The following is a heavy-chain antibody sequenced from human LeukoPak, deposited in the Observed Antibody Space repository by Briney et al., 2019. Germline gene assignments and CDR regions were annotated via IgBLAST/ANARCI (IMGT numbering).Heavy chain of an antibody. Sequence: KPGASLKISCKGSGYSFSNYWIGWVRQLPGKGLELMGIIYTGDSNTRYSPSFQGQVTISADKSISTAYLQWTSLKASDTAIYYCARQPLVRDCGGDCEFDYWGQGTRVSVSS. CDR1: GYSFSNYW. CDR3: ARQPLVRDCGGDCEFDY. D-gene: IGHD2-21*02. V-gene: IGHV5-51*01. CDR2: IYTGDSNT. J-gene: IGHJ4*02.